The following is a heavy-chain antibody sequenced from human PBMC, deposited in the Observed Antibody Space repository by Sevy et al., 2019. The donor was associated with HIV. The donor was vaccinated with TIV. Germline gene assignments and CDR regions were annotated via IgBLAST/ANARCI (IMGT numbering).Heavy chain of an antibody. D-gene: IGHD3-3*01. CDR3: ARVVSRFLEWFGDPLDY. CDR1: GFTFSSYS. J-gene: IGHJ4*02. V-gene: IGHV3-21*01. Sequence: GGSLRLSCAASGFTFSSYSMNWVRQAPGKGLEWVSSISSSSSYIYYADSVKGRFTISRDNAKNSLYLQMNSLRAEDTTVYYCARVVSRFLEWFGDPLDYWGQGTLVTVSS. CDR2: ISSSSSYI.